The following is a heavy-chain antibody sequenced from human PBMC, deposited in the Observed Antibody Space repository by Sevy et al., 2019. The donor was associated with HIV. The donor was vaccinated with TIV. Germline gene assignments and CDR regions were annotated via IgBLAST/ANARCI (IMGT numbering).Heavy chain of an antibody. CDR3: ARVNLYSGSYQTFDY. V-gene: IGHV4-59*01. CDR2: IYYSGST. Sequence: SETLSLTCTVSGGSISSYYWSWIRRPPGKGLEWIGYIYYSGSTNYNPSLKSRVTISVDTSKNQFSLKLSSVTAADTAVYYCARVNLYSGSYQTFDYWGQGTLVTVSS. J-gene: IGHJ4*02. D-gene: IGHD1-26*01. CDR1: GGSISSYY.